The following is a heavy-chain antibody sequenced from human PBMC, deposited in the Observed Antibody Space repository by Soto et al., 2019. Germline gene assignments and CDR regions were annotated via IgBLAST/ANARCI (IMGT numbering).Heavy chain of an antibody. CDR2: ISGSGGST. Sequence: GGSLRLSCAASGFTFSSYAMSWVRQAPGKGLEWVSAISGSGGSTYYADSVKGRFTISRDNSKNTLYLQMNSLRAEDKAVYYCAEGDSSGYYYVDYWGQGTLVTVSS. CDR1: GFTFSSYA. V-gene: IGHV3-23*01. J-gene: IGHJ4*02. D-gene: IGHD3-22*01. CDR3: AEGDSSGYYYVDY.